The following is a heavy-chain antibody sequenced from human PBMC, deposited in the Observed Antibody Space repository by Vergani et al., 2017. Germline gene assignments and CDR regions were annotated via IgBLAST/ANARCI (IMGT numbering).Heavy chain of an antibody. J-gene: IGHJ4*02. CDR3: ARDFVYTSGAPAAGY. Sequence: QVQLVESGGGVVQPGRSLRLSCAASGFTFSSYGMHWVRQAPGKGLEWVAVIWYDGSNKYYADSVKGRFTISRDNSKNTLYLQMNSLRAEDTAVYYCARDFVYTSGAPAAGYWGQGTLVTVSS. CDR1: GFTFSSYG. CDR2: IWYDGSNK. V-gene: IGHV3-33*01. D-gene: IGHD6-19*01.